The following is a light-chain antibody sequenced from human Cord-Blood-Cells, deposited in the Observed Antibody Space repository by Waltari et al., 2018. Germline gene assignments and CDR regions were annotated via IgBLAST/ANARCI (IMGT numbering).Light chain of an antibody. J-gene: IGLJ1*01. Sequence: SYVLTQPPSVSVAPGQTARITCRGNNIGSKSVHWYQQKPGQAPVLVCYDDSDRPSGIPERFSGSNSGNTATLTISRVEAGDEADYYCQVWDSSSDHYVFGTGTKVTVL. V-gene: IGLV3-21*02. CDR3: QVWDSSSDHYV. CDR1: NIGSKS. CDR2: DDS.